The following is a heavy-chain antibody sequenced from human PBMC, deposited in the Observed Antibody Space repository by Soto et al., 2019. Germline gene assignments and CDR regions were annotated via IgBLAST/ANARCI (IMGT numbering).Heavy chain of an antibody. CDR3: ARVEYSYGYVSYYGMDV. Sequence: GGSLRLSCAASGFTFSSYWMHWVCQAPGKGLVWVSRINSDGSSTSYADSVKGRFTISRDNAKNTLYLQMNSLRAEDTAVYYCARVEYSYGYVSYYGMDVWGQGTTVTVSS. D-gene: IGHD5-18*01. CDR2: INSDGSST. CDR1: GFTFSSYW. J-gene: IGHJ6*02. V-gene: IGHV3-74*01.